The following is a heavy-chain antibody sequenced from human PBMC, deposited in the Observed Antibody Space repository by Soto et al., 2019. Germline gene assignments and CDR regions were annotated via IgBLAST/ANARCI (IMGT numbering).Heavy chain of an antibody. D-gene: IGHD6-13*01. Sequence: LRLSCVASEFTFSSYEMNWVRQAPGKGLEWVSYISSSGTTIYYTDSVKGRFTISRDSAKKSLYLQMNSLRAEDTAVYYCVRFGGAAAGPGDYWGQGTLVTVSS. CDR2: ISSSGTTI. CDR1: EFTFSSYE. J-gene: IGHJ4*02. CDR3: VRFGGAAAGPGDY. V-gene: IGHV3-48*03.